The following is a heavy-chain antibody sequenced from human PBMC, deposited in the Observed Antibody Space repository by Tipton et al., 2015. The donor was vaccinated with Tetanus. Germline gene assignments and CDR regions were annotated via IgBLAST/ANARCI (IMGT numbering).Heavy chain of an antibody. Sequence: TLSLTCAVDGGSLNNYYWAWFRQPPGKGLEWIGEIDHSGNTRYNPSLKSRLTISVDTSKDQSSLKLSSVVAADTAVYYCARGPFAYDRWGQGALVTVSS. J-gene: IGHJ5*02. CDR1: GGSLNNYY. CDR2: IDHSGNT. CDR3: ARGPFAYDR. V-gene: IGHV4-34*01.